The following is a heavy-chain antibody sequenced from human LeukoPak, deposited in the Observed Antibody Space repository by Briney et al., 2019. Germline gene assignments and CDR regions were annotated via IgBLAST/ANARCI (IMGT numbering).Heavy chain of an antibody. Sequence: GGSLRLSCAASGFTFSSYSMNWVRQAPGKGLEWVSSISSSSSYIYYADSVKGRFTISRDNAKNSLYLQMNSLRAEDTAVYYCARGRMATIYFDYWGQGTLVTVSS. V-gene: IGHV3-21*01. J-gene: IGHJ4*02. CDR1: GFTFSSYS. D-gene: IGHD5-24*01. CDR3: ARGRMATIYFDY. CDR2: ISSSSSYI.